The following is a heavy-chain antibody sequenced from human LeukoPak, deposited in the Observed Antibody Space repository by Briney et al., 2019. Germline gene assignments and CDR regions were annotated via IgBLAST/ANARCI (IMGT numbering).Heavy chain of an antibody. CDR3: ARGLNRNDYGDYGY. V-gene: IGHV4-59*01. CDR1: GGSISSYY. CDR2: IYYTGST. J-gene: IGHJ4*02. D-gene: IGHD4-17*01. Sequence: MSSETLSLTCTVSGGSISSYYWTWIRQPPGKGLEWIGYIYYTGSTSYNPSLKSRVTISVQTSKNQFSLKLSSVTAADTAVYYCARGLNRNDYGDYGYWGQGTLVTVSS.